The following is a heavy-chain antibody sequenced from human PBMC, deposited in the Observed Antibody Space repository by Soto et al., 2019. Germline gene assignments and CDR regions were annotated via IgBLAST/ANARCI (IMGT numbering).Heavy chain of an antibody. CDR2: ISAYNGNT. V-gene: IGHV1-18*01. J-gene: IGHJ4*02. D-gene: IGHD3-22*01. Sequence: QVKLVQSGTEVKKPGASMKVSCKASGYSFGTSGISWVRQAPGQGLEWMGWISAYNGNTNYEQKLQDRVTMTKDTSTNTAYLELRSLRSDDTAVYYCARAAQYYDSSGYANGGQGTLVTVSS. CDR1: GYSFGTSG. CDR3: ARAAQYYDSSGYAN.